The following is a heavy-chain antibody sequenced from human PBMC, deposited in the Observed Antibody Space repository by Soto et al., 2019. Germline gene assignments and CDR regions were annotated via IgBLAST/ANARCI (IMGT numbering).Heavy chain of an antibody. Sequence: GGSLRLSCAASGFTFSSFTMNWVRQAPGKGLEWVSSISRGSSYIYYADSVKGRFTISRDNAKNSLYLQMNSLRAEDTAVYYCARDKGVATPPDYWGQGTLVTVSS. J-gene: IGHJ4*02. CDR3: ARDKGVATPPDY. CDR1: GFTFSSFT. CDR2: ISRGSSYI. V-gene: IGHV3-21*01. D-gene: IGHD5-12*01.